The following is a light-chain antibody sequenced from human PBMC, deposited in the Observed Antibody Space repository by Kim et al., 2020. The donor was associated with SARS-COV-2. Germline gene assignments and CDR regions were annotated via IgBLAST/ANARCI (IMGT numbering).Light chain of an antibody. V-gene: IGLV2-8*01. CDR1: SSDVGSYNY. Sequence: GQSSTLPSTGPSSDVGSYNYVSWYQQHPGKAPKLLIYEVSKRPSGVPDRFSGSKSGNTASLTVSGLQAEDEADYYCSSYAGSNNLVFGGGTQLTVL. CDR3: SSYAGSNNLV. J-gene: IGLJ2*01. CDR2: EVS.